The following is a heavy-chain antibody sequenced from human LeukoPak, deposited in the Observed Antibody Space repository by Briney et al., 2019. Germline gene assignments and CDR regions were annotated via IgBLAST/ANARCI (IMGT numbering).Heavy chain of an antibody. D-gene: IGHD2-2*02. Sequence: PSETLSLTCAVYGGSFSGYYWSWIRQSPGKGLEWIGEINHSGSTNYNPSLKSRVTISVDTSKNQFSLKLSSVTAADTAVYYCARGQPTFFQLLYSGWFDPWGQGTLVTVSS. CDR1: GGSFSGYY. CDR2: INHSGST. CDR3: ARGQPTFFQLLYSGWFDP. J-gene: IGHJ5*02. V-gene: IGHV4-34*01.